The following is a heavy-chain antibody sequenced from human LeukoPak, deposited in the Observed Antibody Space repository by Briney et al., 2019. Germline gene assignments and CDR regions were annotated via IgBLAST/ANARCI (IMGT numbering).Heavy chain of an antibody. CDR3: ARKLYYDFFDY. J-gene: IGHJ4*02. Sequence: PSESLSPTCTVSGGSIRSFYWGWSPPRPGRGQEWIGYIYYSGSNKYNPSLKSRVIISVDTSKNQFSLKLSSVTASDTAVYYCARKLYYDFFDYWGQGTLVTVSS. CDR1: GGSIRSFY. V-gene: IGHV4-59*01. D-gene: IGHD3-3*01. CDR2: IYYSGSN.